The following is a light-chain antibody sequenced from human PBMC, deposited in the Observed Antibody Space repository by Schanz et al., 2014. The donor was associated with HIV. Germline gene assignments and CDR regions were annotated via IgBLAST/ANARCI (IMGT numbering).Light chain of an antibody. CDR1: QSIRSW. V-gene: IGKV1-5*03. Sequence: DIHMTQSPSTLSASVGDRVTITCRASQSIRSWLAWYQQKPGRAPNLLIYQASTLETGVPSRFSASGSGTEFTLTISNLQPDDFATYYGQQSDTFPYTFGQGTKLEIK. CDR2: QAS. CDR3: QQSDTFPYT. J-gene: IGKJ2*01.